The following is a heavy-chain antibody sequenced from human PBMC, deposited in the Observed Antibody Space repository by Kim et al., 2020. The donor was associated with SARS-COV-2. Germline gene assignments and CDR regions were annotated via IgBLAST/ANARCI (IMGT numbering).Heavy chain of an antibody. CDR3: ARDKYSTSSTIDY. CDR1: GYTFRSYA. Sequence: ASVKVSCKASGYTFRSYAINWLRRAPGQGLEWMGWINTNSGKPTYAQGFTGRFVFSSDASVTTAYLQISSLKPEDSAVYYCARDKYSTSSTIDYWGQGTL. CDR2: INTNSGKP. D-gene: IGHD6-6*01. J-gene: IGHJ4*02. V-gene: IGHV7-4-1*02.